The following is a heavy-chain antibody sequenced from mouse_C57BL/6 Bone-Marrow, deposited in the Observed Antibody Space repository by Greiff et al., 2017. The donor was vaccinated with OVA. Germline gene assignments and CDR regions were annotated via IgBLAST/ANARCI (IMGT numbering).Heavy chain of an antibody. D-gene: IGHD1-1*01. CDR1: GFSFNTYA. J-gene: IGHJ3*01. CDR2: IRSKSNNYST. CDR3: VRADGREN. Sequence: GGGLVQPKGSLKLSCAVSGFSFNTYAMNWVRQAPGKGLEWVARIRSKSNNYSTYYADSVKDRFTISRDDSESMLYLQMNNLKTEDTARYYCVRADGRENWGQGTLVTVSA. V-gene: IGHV10-1*01.